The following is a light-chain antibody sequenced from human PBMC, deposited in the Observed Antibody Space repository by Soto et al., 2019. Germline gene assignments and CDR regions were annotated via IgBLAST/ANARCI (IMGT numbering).Light chain of an antibody. J-gene: IGLJ2*01. CDR3: SSYTSSSTLPVV. V-gene: IGLV2-14*01. CDR1: SSDVGGYNY. Sequence: QSALTQPASVSGCPGQSITISCTGTSSDVGGYNYVSWYQQHPGKAPKLMIYDVSNRPSGVSNRFSGSKSGNTASLTISGLQAEDEADYYCSSYTSSSTLPVVFGGGTKLTVL. CDR2: DVS.